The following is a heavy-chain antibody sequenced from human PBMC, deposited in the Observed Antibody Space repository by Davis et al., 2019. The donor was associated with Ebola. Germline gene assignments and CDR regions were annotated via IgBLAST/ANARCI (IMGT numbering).Heavy chain of an antibody. J-gene: IGHJ6*02. CDR1: GFTFSSYD. CDR2: IATAGDT. CDR3: ARGVAGRVRGVPWAMDV. Sequence: GESLKISCAASGFTFSSYDMHWVRQATGKVLEWVSAIATAGDTYYPGSVRGRFTISRENAKYSLYLQLNSLIAGDTAVYYCARGVAGRVRGVPWAMDVWGQGTTVTVSS. V-gene: IGHV3-13*01. D-gene: IGHD3-10*01.